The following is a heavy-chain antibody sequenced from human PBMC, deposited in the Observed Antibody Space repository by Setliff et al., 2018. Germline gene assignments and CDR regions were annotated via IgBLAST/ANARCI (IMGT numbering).Heavy chain of an antibody. D-gene: IGHD3-3*01. V-gene: IGHV1-69*13. CDR3: ARYLPLDNYYYYGMDV. CDR2: IIPIFGTA. Sequence: ASVKVSCKASGYTFSGYYMHWVRQAPGQGLEWMGGIIPIFGTANYAQKFQGRVTITADESTSTAYMELSSLRSEDTAVYYCARYLPLDNYYYYGMDVWGQGTTVTVSS. CDR1: GYTFSGYY. J-gene: IGHJ6*02.